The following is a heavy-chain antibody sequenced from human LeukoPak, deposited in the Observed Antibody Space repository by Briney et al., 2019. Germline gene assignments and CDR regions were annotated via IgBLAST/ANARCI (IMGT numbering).Heavy chain of an antibody. CDR1: GDSISIGSYY. CDR2: IYTSGTT. Sequence: SQTLSLTCTVSGDSISIGSYYRSWIRQSAGKGLEWIGHIYTSGTTNYNPSLQSRVTMSVDTSKNQVSLRLSSVTAADTAVYYCVGAKQWLSFDIWGQGTVVTVSS. D-gene: IGHD3-22*01. J-gene: IGHJ3*02. V-gene: IGHV4-61*09. CDR3: VGAKQWLSFDI.